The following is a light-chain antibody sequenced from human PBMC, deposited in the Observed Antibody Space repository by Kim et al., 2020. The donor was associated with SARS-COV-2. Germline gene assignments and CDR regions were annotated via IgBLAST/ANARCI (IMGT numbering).Light chain of an antibody. Sequence: QSALTQPRSVSGSPGQSVTISCTGTNRDVGGYNYVSWYQQHPGKAPKLMIYDVNERPSGVPDRFSGSKSGNTASLTISGLQADDEGDYYCCSYASTYKVFGEGTQLTVL. V-gene: IGLV2-11*01. CDR3: CSYASTYKV. J-gene: IGLJ3*02. CDR1: NRDVGGYNY. CDR2: DVN.